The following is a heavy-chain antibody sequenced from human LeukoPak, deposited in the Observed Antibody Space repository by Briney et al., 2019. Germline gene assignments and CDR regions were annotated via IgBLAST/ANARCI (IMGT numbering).Heavy chain of an antibody. Sequence: PGESLKISGKGSGNSFTSYRIGLVRQMPGKGLEGMGIIDPGDSHTRYSPSFEGQATISADHTISSAYEQCSSLKASDTAMYYCARNIGGYSYVDYWGQGTLVSVSS. D-gene: IGHD5-18*01. CDR1: GNSFTSYR. V-gene: IGHV5-51*01. J-gene: IGHJ4*02. CDR2: IDPGDSHT. CDR3: ARNIGGYSYVDY.